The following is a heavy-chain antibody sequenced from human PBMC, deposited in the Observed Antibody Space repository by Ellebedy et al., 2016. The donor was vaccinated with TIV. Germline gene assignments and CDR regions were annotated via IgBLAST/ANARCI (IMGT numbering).Heavy chain of an antibody. CDR3: AKAPTAIFAHFYYYYYYMDV. V-gene: IGHV3-23*01. CDR2: ISGSGGST. Sequence: GGSLRLXCEASGFTFSSYAMSWVRQAPGRRLEWVSAISGSGGSTHYVDSVRGRFTISRDNPKNTLYLQMTSLRAEDTAVYYCAKAPTAIFAHFYYYYYYMDVWGKGTTVTVSS. J-gene: IGHJ6*03. D-gene: IGHD2-21*02. CDR1: GFTFSSYA.